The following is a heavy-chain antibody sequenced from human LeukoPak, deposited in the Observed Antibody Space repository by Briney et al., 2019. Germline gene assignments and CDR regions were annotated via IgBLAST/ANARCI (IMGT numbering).Heavy chain of an antibody. J-gene: IGHJ3*02. V-gene: IGHV3-7*01. D-gene: IGHD6-19*01. CDR2: INKDGSKK. CDR1: GFTFSNDW. Sequence: GGSLRLSCASSGFTFSNDWMTWVRQAQGKGLEWVANINKDGSKKNYVDSVKGRFTISRDNSKNSLFLQMDSLRAEDTAIYYCARDTSPSSSSSYFDAFDMWGQGTMVTVSS. CDR3: ARDTSPSSSSSYFDAFDM.